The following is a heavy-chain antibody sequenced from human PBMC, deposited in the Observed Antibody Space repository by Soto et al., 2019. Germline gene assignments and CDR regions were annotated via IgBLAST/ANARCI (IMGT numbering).Heavy chain of an antibody. D-gene: IGHD5-18*01. V-gene: IGHV4-59*08. CDR3: ARRYSYGYFDY. Sequence: PSETLSLTCTVSGGSISSYYWSWLRQPPGKGLEWIAYIYYSGSTNYNPSLKSRVTISLDMSKNQFSLKLSSVTAADTAVYYCARRYSYGYFDYWGQGTLVTVSS. J-gene: IGHJ4*02. CDR1: GGSISSYY. CDR2: IYYSGST.